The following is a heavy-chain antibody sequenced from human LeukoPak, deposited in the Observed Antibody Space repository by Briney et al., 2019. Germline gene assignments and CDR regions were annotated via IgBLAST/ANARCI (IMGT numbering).Heavy chain of an antibody. CDR2: INSDGSSK. J-gene: IGHJ3*02. CDR1: GFTFSRYW. Sequence: PGGSLRLSCAASGFTFSRYWMHWVRQAPGKGLVWVSRINSDGSSKYYADSVKGRFTISRDNSKNTLYLQMNSLRAEDTAVYYCATVGGLYRLHAFDIWGQGTMVTVSS. CDR3: ATVGGLYRLHAFDI. V-gene: IGHV3-74*01. D-gene: IGHD3-16*01.